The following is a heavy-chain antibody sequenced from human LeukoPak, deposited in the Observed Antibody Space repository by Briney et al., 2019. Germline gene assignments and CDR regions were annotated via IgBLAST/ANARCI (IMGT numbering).Heavy chain of an antibody. J-gene: IGHJ6*03. D-gene: IGHD2-15*01. Sequence: SVKVSCKASGGTFSSYAISWVRQAPGQGLEWMGGIIPIFGTANYAQKFQGRVTITTDESTSTAYMELSSLRSEDTAVYYCARSSLYCSGGSCSKIYYYYMDVWGKGTTVTVSS. CDR1: GGTFSSYA. CDR2: IIPIFGTA. V-gene: IGHV1-69*05. CDR3: ARSSLYCSGGSCSKIYYYYMDV.